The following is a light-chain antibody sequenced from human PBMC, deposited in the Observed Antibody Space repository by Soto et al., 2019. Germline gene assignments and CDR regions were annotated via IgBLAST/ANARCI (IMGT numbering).Light chain of an antibody. J-gene: IGKJ4*01. CDR1: QSVLYDSNNKNY. CDR2: WSS. CDR3: QQYYDTPLT. V-gene: IGKV4-1*01. Sequence: DIVMTQSPDSLAASLGERATINCKSSQSVLYDSNNKNYLAWYQLKPRQPPKLLISWSSTRESRVPDRFSGSGSGTDFTLTISSLQAEDVAIYYCQQYYDTPLTFGGGTKVEIK.